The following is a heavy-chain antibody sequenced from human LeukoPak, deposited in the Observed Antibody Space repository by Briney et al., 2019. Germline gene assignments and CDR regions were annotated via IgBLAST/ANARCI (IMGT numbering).Heavy chain of an antibody. D-gene: IGHD6-19*01. V-gene: IGHV3-23*01. CDR3: AKDRPSYSSGWYDNWFDP. J-gene: IGHJ5*02. Sequence: GGSLRLSCAASGFTFSCYAMSWVRQAPGKGLEWVSAINGSGGSTYYADSVKGRFTISRDNSKNTLYLQMNSLRAEDTAVYYCAKDRPSYSSGWYDNWFDPWGQGTLVTVSS. CDR2: INGSGGST. CDR1: GFTFSCYA.